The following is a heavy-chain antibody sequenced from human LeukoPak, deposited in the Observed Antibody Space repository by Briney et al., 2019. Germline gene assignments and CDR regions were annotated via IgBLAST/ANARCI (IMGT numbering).Heavy chain of an antibody. V-gene: IGHV3-30*18. CDR1: GFTFSSYG. CDR2: ISYDGSNK. CDR3: AKGSDYGYYFDS. J-gene: IGHJ4*02. Sequence: GRSLRLSCAASGFTFSSYGMHWVRQAPGKGLEWVAVISYDGSNKYYADPVKGRFTISRDNSKNTLYLQMNSLGAEDTAVYYCAKGSDYGYYFDSWGQGTLVTVSS. D-gene: IGHD4-17*01.